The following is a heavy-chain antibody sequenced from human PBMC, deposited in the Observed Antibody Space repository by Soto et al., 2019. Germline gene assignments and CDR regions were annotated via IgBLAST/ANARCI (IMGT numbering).Heavy chain of an antibody. J-gene: IGHJ4*02. D-gene: IGHD1-26*01. CDR3: ARTHSGSYYSVFNY. CDR1: NFSISSGYY. Sequence: SETLSLTCVVSNFSISSGYYWGWIRQSPGKGLEWIASIYRSGTTSYNPSLKSRVTISVDPSKNQFSLMLTAVTAADTAVYYCARTHSGSYYSVFNYWGRGSLVTV. V-gene: IGHV4-38-2*01. CDR2: IYRSGTT.